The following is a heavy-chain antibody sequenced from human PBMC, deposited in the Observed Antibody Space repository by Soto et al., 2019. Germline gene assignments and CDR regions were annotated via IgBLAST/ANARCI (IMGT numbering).Heavy chain of an antibody. CDR2: IKSKSDGGTT. CDR1: GITLSHAW. CDR3: TTVMDRRGYGMDV. D-gene: IGHD2-2*03. Sequence: EVQLVESGGGLVKPGGSLRLSCAASGITLSHAWMNWVRQAPGKGLEWVGRIKSKSDGGTTDDAAPVTGRFTISRDXXKNTLYLQMDRLKTEDTAVYYCTTVMDRRGYGMDVWGQGTTVTVSS. V-gene: IGHV3-15*07. J-gene: IGHJ6*02.